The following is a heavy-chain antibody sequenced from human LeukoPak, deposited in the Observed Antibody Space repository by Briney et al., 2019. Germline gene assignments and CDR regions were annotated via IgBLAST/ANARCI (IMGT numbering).Heavy chain of an antibody. D-gene: IGHD3-22*01. V-gene: IGHV4-34*01. Sequence: SETLSLTCAVYGGSFSGYYWSWIRQPPGKGLEWIGEINHSGSTNYNPSLKSRVTISVDTSKNQFSLKLSSVTAADTAVYYCARDAIGITTYDSYFENWGQGTLVTASS. J-gene: IGHJ4*02. CDR1: GGSFSGYY. CDR2: INHSGST. CDR3: ARDAIGITTYDSYFEN.